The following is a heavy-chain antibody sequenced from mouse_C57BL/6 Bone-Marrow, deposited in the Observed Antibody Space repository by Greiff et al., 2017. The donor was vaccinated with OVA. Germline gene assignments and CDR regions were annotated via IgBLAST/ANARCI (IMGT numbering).Heavy chain of an antibody. CDR3: ARRFRDY. CDR1: GYTFTSYW. J-gene: IGHJ4*01. V-gene: IGHV1-50*01. Sequence: VQLQQSGAELVKPGASVKLSCKASGYTFTSYWMQWVKQRPGQGLEWIGEIDPSDSYTNYNQKFKGKATLTVDTSSSTAYMQLSSLTSEDSAVYYCARRFRDYWGQGTSVTVSS. CDR2: IDPSDSYT.